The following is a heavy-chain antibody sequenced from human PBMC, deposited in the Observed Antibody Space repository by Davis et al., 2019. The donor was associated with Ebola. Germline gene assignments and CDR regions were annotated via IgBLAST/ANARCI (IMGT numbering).Heavy chain of an antibody. V-gene: IGHV3-7*01. CDR1: GFTLSNYW. CDR2: IKQDGSEK. CDR3: AKGGDFDS. Sequence: PGGSLRLSCAASGFTLSNYWMSWVRQAPGKGLEWVANIKQDGSEKYYADSVKGRFTISRDDSKNTLFLQMNSLRPEDTAVYFCAKGGDFDSWGQGTPVTVSS. J-gene: IGHJ4*02.